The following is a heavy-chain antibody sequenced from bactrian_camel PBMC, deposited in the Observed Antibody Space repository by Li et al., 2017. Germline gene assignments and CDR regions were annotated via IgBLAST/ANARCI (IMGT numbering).Heavy chain of an antibody. J-gene: IGHJ4*01. CDR2: IYTGGGAT. CDR1: GNIEDTNF. V-gene: IGHV3S54*01. CDR3: AASRIDACSWSRENEYEY. Sequence: LVESGGGSVQAGGSLTLACVVSGNIEDTNFVAWFRQAPGKEREGVAVIYTGGGATAYADSVKGRFIISEDNANNTAYLQMNSLKPEDTATYYCAASRIDACSWSRENEYEYWGQGTQVTVS. D-gene: IGHD1*01.